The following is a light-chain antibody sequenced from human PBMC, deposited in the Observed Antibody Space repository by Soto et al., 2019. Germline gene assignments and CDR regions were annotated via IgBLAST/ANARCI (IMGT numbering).Light chain of an antibody. CDR2: GAS. J-gene: IGKJ3*01. V-gene: IGKV3-20*01. CDR3: QQYGSSPPFT. CDR1: QTVTRNY. Sequence: EIVLTQSPGTLSLSPGERATLSCRASQTVTRNYVAWYQQKPGQAPRLLMYGASNRATGIPDRFSGSGSGTDFTLTISRLELEEFAVYYCQQYGSSPPFTFGPGTKVDF.